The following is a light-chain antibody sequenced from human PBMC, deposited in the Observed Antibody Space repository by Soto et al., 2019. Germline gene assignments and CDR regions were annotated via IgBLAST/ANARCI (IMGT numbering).Light chain of an antibody. CDR1: QAISSW. CDR2: AAS. CDR3: QQAYSFPWT. J-gene: IGKJ1*01. V-gene: IGKV1-12*01. Sequence: DIQMTQSPSSVSASVGDRVTITCRASQAISSWLAWYQQKPGKAPKLLISAASSLQSGVPSRFGGSGFGTDFPLTISSLQPEDFATYYCQQAYSFPWTFGQGTKVEIK.